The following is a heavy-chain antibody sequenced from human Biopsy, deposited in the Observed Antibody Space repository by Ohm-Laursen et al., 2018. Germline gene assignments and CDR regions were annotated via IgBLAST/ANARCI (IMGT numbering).Heavy chain of an antibody. CDR1: GFTFSSYE. D-gene: IGHD3-16*02. CDR3: TRVRTFGGVIGGYYFDS. J-gene: IGHJ4*02. V-gene: IGHV4-59*12. CDR2: IYDNGDT. Sequence: LSCAASGFTFSSYEMNWVRQSPGKGLEWIGYIYDNGDTYYNPSLMSLVSISADTSKNQVSLRLNSVTAADTAVYYCTRVRTFGGVIGGYYFDSWGQGILVTVSS.